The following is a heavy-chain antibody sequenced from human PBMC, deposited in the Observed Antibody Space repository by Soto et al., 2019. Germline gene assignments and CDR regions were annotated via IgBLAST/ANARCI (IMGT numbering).Heavy chain of an antibody. D-gene: IGHD3-22*01. Sequence: QVQLVQSGAEVKKPGSSVKVSCKASGGTFSSYTISWVRQAPGQGLEWMGRIIPILGIANYAQKFQGRVTMTADKSTSTADMELSSLRSEDTAVYYCATHLVGYYDSSGYLSFDYWGQGTLVTVSS. CDR1: GGTFSSYT. CDR2: IIPILGIA. V-gene: IGHV1-69*02. J-gene: IGHJ4*02. CDR3: ATHLVGYYDSSGYLSFDY.